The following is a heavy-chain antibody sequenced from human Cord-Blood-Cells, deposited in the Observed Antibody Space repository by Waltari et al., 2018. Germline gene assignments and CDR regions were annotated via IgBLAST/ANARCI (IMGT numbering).Heavy chain of an antibody. CDR3: ARHGMTTVTTVDY. D-gene: IGHD4-17*01. CDR1: GGSISSSSYY. Sequence: QLQLQESGPGLVKPSETLSLTCTVSGGSISSSSYYWGWIRQPPGKGLEWIGSIYYSGRTYNNPSLKSRGTISVDTSKNQFSLKLSSVTAADTAVYYCARHGMTTVTTVDYWGQGTLVTVSS. CDR2: IYYSGRT. J-gene: IGHJ4*02. V-gene: IGHV4-39*01.